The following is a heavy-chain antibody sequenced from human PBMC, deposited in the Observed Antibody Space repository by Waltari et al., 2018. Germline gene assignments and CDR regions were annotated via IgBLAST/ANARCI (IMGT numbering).Heavy chain of an antibody. CDR1: GYTFTGYY. D-gene: IGHD2-15*01. CDR2: INPNSGGT. V-gene: IGHV1-2*02. Sequence: QVQLVQSGAEVKKPGASVKVSCKASGYTFTGYYMHWVRTAPGQGLEWMGWINPNSGGTNYAQKFQGRVTMTRDTSISTAYMELSRLRSDDTAVYYCAKAVVAALYYYGMDVWGQGTTVTVSS. CDR3: AKAVVAALYYYGMDV. J-gene: IGHJ6*02.